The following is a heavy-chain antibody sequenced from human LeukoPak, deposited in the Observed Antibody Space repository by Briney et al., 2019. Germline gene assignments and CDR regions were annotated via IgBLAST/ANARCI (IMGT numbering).Heavy chain of an antibody. V-gene: IGHV3-48*03. CDR2: ISSSGSTI. D-gene: IGHD6-13*01. J-gene: IGHJ4*02. CDR3: ARALPCSWSYFDY. Sequence: PGGSLRLFCAASGFGFSSCELNWVRQAPGKGLEWVSYISSSGSTIHYADSVKGRFTISRDNAKNSLYLQMNSLRAEDTAVYYCARALPCSWSYFDYWGQGTVVTVSS. CDR1: GFGFSSCE.